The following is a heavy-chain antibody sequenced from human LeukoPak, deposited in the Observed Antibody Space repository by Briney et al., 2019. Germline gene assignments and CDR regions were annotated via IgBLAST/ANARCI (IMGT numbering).Heavy chain of an antibody. CDR1: GFSLTTSGMC. V-gene: IGHV2-70*11. J-gene: IGHJ3*02. CDR3: ARMARSIVGRPEAFDI. Sequence: SGPALVKRTQTLXLTCTFSGFSLTTSGMCVNWIRQPPGKALEWLARIDWDDDKYYSTSLRTRLTISKDTSKNQVVLIVTNMDPVDTATYYCARMARSIVGRPEAFDIWGQGTMVTVSS. CDR2: IDWDDDK. D-gene: IGHD6-6*01.